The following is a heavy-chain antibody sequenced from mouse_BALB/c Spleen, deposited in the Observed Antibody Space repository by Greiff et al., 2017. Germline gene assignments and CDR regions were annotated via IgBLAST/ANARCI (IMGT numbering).Heavy chain of an antibody. V-gene: IGHV1S29*02. CDR2: IYPYNGGT. CDR3: ARSRYDVGAWFAY. J-gene: IGHJ3*01. D-gene: IGHD2-14*01. Sequence: VQLQQSGPELVKPGASVKISCKASGYTFTDYNMHWVKQSHGKSLEWIGYIYPYNGGTGYNQKFKSKATLTVDNSSSTAYMELRSLTSEDSAVYYCARSRYDVGAWFAYWGQGTLVTVSA. CDR1: GYTFTDYN.